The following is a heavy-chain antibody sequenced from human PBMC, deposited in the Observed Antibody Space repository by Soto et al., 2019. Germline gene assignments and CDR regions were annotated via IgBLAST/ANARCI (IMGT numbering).Heavy chain of an antibody. CDR3: AREGGGSGGSCFDY. V-gene: IGHV3-33*01. Sequence: QVQLVESGGGVVQPGRSLRLSCAASGFTFSSYGMHWVRQAPGKGLEWVAVIWYDGSNKYYADSVKGRFTISRDNAKNTLSLQMNRLRAADTAGYYCAREGGGSGGSCFDYWGQGTLVTVSS. D-gene: IGHD2-15*01. J-gene: IGHJ4*02. CDR2: IWYDGSNK. CDR1: GFTFSSYG.